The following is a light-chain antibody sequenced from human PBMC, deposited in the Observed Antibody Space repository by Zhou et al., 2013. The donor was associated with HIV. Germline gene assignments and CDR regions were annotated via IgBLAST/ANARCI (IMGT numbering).Light chain of an antibody. CDR1: QSISTY. V-gene: IGKV1-39*01. Sequence: DIQMTQSPSSLFASVGDRVTITCRASQSISTYLNWYQQKPGKAPNVLIYAASSLQSGVPARFSGSGSGTDFTLTISSLQPEDFATYYCQQTYSTPSITFGQGTRLEIK. CDR2: AAS. CDR3: QQTYSTPSIT. J-gene: IGKJ5*01.